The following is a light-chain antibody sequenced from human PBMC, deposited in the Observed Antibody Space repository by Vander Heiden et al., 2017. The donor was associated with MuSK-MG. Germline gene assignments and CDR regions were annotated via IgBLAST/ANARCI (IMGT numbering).Light chain of an antibody. V-gene: IGKV3-11*01. J-gene: IGKJ5*01. Sequence: EIVLTQSPATLSLSPGERATLSCRASQSVSSYLAWYQQKPGQAPRLLIYEASNRATGIPARVRGSGSGTDFTLTISSLEPEDFAVYYCQQRSNWPPITFGQGTRLEIK. CDR1: QSVSSY. CDR3: QQRSNWPPIT. CDR2: EAS.